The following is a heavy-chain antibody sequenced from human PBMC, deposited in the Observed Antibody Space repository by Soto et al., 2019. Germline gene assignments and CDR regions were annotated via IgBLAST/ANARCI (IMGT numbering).Heavy chain of an antibody. V-gene: IGHV1-18*01. Sequence: QVHLVQSGAEVKKPGASVKVSCKASGYTFTSYGITWVRQAPGQGLEWMGWISAHNGNTDYAQKLQGRVIVTRDTSTSTAYMELRSLISDDTAVYYCARGRYGDYWGQGAQVTPSS. CDR2: ISAHNGNT. J-gene: IGHJ4*02. CDR3: ARGRYGDY. D-gene: IGHD1-20*01. CDR1: GYTFTSYG.